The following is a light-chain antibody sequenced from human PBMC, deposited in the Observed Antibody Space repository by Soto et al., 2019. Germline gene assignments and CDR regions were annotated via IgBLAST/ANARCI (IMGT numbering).Light chain of an antibody. CDR2: DKS. Sequence: EIVLTQSPATLSLSPGERATLSCRASQSIGSFLAWYQQTPGQAPRLLIYDKSNRATGIPARFSGSGSETDFTLTISSLEPEDSAVYYCQQRSDWPTFGQGTKVEIK. J-gene: IGKJ2*01. CDR3: QQRSDWPT. CDR1: QSIGSF. V-gene: IGKV3-11*01.